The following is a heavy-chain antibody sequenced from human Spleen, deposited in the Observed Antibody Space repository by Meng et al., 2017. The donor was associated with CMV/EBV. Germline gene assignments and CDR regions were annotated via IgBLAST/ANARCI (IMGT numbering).Heavy chain of an antibody. CDR1: GGSFSGYY. V-gene: IGHV4-34*01. Sequence: ESLKISCAVYGGSFSGYYWSWIRQPPGKGLEWIGEINHSGSTNYNPSLKSRVTISVDTSKNQFSLKLSSVTAADTAVYYCAGRGYQLLYSYYYYGMDVWGQGTTVTVSS. J-gene: IGHJ6*02. CDR2: INHSGST. D-gene: IGHD2-2*02. CDR3: AGRGYQLLYSYYYYGMDV.